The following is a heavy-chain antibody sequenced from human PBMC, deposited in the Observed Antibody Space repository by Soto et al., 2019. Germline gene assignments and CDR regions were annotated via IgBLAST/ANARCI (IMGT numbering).Heavy chain of an antibody. CDR1: GFTFDDYA. CDR2: INWNSGSI. CDR3: VKDESINWYSGHFRH. V-gene: IGHV3-9*01. Sequence: GGSLRLSCAASGFTFDDYAMHWVRQVPGKGLEWVSGINWNSGSIGYADSVKGRFAISRDNAKDSLHLQMNSLRAEDTAFYYCVKDESINWYSGHFRHWGQGTLVTVSS. D-gene: IGHD6-13*01. J-gene: IGHJ1*01.